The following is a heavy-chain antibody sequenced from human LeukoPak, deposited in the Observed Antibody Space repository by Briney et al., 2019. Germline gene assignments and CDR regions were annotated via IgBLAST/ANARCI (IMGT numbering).Heavy chain of an antibody. CDR1: GFTFTDYY. CDR3: ARAYSERYGLGYYYMDV. Sequence: GGSLRLSCAASGFTFTDYYMSWIRQAPGKGLEWVSHISSSSSTIYYVDSVKGRFTISRDNARNSLYLQLNSLRVEDTAVYYCARAYSERYGLGYYYMDVWGKGTTVTVSS. D-gene: IGHD1-26*01. V-gene: IGHV3-11*04. CDR2: ISSSSSTI. J-gene: IGHJ6*03.